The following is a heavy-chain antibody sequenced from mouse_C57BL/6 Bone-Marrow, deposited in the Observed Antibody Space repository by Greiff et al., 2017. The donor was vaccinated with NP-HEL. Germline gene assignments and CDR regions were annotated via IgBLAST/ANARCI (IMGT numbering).Heavy chain of an antibody. Sequence: VKLMESGAELVKPGASVKISCKASGYAFSSYWMNWVKQRPGKGLEWIGQIYPGDGDTNYNGKFKGKATLTADKSSSTAYMQLSSLTSEDSAVYCCARGRLLWYFDVWGTGTTVTVSS. CDR1: GYAFSSYW. V-gene: IGHV1-80*01. CDR2: IYPGDGDT. CDR3: ARGRLLWYFDV. D-gene: IGHD2-3*01. J-gene: IGHJ1*03.